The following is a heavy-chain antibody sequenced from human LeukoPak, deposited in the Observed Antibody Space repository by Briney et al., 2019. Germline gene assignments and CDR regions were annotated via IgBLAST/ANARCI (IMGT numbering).Heavy chain of an antibody. CDR3: ARGRETGRVNAFWFDP. D-gene: IGHD1-1*01. CDR1: GFTFSIYA. J-gene: IGHJ5*02. Sequence: PGGSLRLSCAASGFTFSIYAMHWVRQAPGKGLEYVSAISSNGGSTYYANSVKGRFTISRDNSKNTLYLQMGSLRAEDMAVYYCARGRETGRVNAFWFDPWGQGTLVTVSS. CDR2: ISSNGGST. V-gene: IGHV3-64*01.